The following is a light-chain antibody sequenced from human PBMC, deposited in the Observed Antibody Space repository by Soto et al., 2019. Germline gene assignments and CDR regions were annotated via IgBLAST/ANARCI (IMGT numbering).Light chain of an antibody. Sequence: QSALTQPASVSGSPGQSITISCTGTNSYVTVYNYVSWYQHHPGKAPKLMIYDVSNRPSGVSNRFSGSKSGNTAYLTISGIQAEDEADYYCSSYSRTSSVFGTGTKLTVL. J-gene: IGLJ1*01. CDR1: NSYVTVYNY. CDR2: DVS. V-gene: IGLV2-14*03. CDR3: SSYSRTSSV.